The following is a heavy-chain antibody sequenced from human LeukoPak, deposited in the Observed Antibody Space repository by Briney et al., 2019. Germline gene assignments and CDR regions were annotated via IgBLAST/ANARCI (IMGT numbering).Heavy chain of an antibody. CDR1: GFTFSTYT. CDR3: ARDDTVTSHFDY. V-gene: IGHV3-48*01. Sequence: GGSLRLSCAASGFTFSTYTMNWVRQAPGKGLEWVSYISSSSSNIFYADSVKGRFTISRDNAKNSLYLQMNSLRAEDTAVYYCARDDTVTSHFDYWGQGTLVTVSS. CDR2: ISSSSSNI. D-gene: IGHD4-11*01. J-gene: IGHJ4*02.